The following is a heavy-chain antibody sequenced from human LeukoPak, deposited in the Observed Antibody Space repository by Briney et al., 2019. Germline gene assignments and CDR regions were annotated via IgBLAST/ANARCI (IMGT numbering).Heavy chain of an antibody. CDR2: INHSGVT. V-gene: IGHV4-34*01. CDR3: ARRRLMRGYPDY. Sequence: SETLSLTCAVSGGYFSGYYWNWIRQPPGKGLEWIGEINHSGVTNYNPSLKSRVTISIDTSKNQFSVRLSSVTAADTAVYYCARRRLMRGYPDYWGQGTQVSVSS. J-gene: IGHJ4*02. D-gene: IGHD5-12*01. CDR1: GGYFSGYY.